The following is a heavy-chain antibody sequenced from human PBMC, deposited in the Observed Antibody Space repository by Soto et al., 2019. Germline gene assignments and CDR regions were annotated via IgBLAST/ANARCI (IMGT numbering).Heavy chain of an antibody. CDR3: ASYSVVFATDINWFDP. Sequence: PSETLSLTCTVSGGPISSGDYWSWIRQPPGEGLEWIGYIYNTGTTYYNPSLKSRLTISLDTSKNQFSLKLTSVTAADTAVYYCASYSVVFATDINWFDPWGQGTLVTVSS. V-gene: IGHV4-30-4*01. J-gene: IGHJ5*02. CDR2: IYNTGTT. D-gene: IGHD2-21*01. CDR1: GGPISSGDY.